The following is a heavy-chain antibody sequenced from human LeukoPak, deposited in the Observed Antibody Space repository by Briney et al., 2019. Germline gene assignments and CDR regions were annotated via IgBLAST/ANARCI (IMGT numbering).Heavy chain of an antibody. J-gene: IGHJ4*02. CDR3: ARNLDTAMATSFDC. V-gene: IGHV3-53*01. D-gene: IGHD5-18*01. CDR2: IYSTGST. Sequence: SGGSLRLSCAASGFTVSSSYMNWVRQAPGKGLEWVSVIYSTGSTQYADSVKGRFTIPRDKSKNTLFLEMNSLRAEDTAVYYCARNLDTAMATSFDCWGQGTLVTVSS. CDR1: GFTVSSSY.